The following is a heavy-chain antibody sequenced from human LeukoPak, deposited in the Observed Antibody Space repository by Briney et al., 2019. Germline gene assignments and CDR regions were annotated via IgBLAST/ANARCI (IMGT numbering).Heavy chain of an antibody. J-gene: IGHJ4*02. CDR1: GFTFSSYG. CDR2: IWYDGSKE. Sequence: PGGSLGLSCAASGFTFSSYGMHWVRQAPGKGLEWVAVIWYDGSKEYLADSVKGRFTISRDNSKNTVYLQMNSLKTEDTAVYYCARVIGWSLFDCWGQGTLVTVSS. D-gene: IGHD2-15*01. CDR3: ARVIGWSLFDC. V-gene: IGHV3-33*01.